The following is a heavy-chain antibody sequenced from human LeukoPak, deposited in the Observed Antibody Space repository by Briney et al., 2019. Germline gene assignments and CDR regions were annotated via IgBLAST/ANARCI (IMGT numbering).Heavy chain of an antibody. CDR2: INPNRGGT. J-gene: IGHJ5*02. Sequence: ASVRVSCKASVYTFTGYYMHWVRQAPGQGLEWMGRINPNRGGTNYAQTFQGRVTMTRDTSISTAYMELSRLRSDDTAVYYCARPPQYCSGGWCVWFDPWGQGTLVTVSS. V-gene: IGHV1-2*06. CDR1: VYTFTGYY. D-gene: IGHD2-15*01. CDR3: ARPPQYCSGGWCVWFDP.